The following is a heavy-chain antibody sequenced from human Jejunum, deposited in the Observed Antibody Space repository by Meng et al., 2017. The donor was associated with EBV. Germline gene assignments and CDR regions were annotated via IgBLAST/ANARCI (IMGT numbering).Heavy chain of an antibody. CDR3: ARASSERLLDY. CDR2: INQVGST. J-gene: IGHJ4*02. D-gene: IGHD1-14*01. CDR1: TDFISSYEW. Sequence: QVHVEEAGPGLVTPSGTLSLTCAVSTDFISSYEWWSWVRQPPGKGLEWLGEINQVGSTYYNPSLKSRVTISIDTSKRQFSLRLNSMTAADTAVYYCARASSERLLDYWGQGTLVTVSS. V-gene: IGHV4-4*02.